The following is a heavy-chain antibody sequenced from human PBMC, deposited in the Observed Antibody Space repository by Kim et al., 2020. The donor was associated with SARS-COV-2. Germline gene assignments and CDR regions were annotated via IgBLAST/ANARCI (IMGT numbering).Heavy chain of an antibody. D-gene: IGHD3-3*01. Sequence: ASVKVSCKASGYTFTSYGISWVRQAPGQGLEWMGWISAYNGNTNYAQKLQGRVTMTTDTSTSTAYMELRSLRSDDTAVYYCARGGITIFGVGRDLVDYWGQGTLVTVSS. CDR2: ISAYNGNT. CDR3: ARGGITIFGVGRDLVDY. V-gene: IGHV1-18*01. J-gene: IGHJ4*02. CDR1: GYTFTSYG.